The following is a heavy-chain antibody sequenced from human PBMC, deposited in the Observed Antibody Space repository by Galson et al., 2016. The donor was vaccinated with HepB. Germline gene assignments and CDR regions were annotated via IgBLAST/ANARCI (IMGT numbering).Heavy chain of an antibody. V-gene: IGHV3-23*01. D-gene: IGHD3-10*01. CDR1: GFTFSNYA. J-gene: IGHJ4*02. CDR2: ISGSGGST. Sequence: SLRLSCAASGFTFSNYAMSWVRQAPGKGLEWVSAISGSGGSTYYADSVQGRFTISRDNSKNTLFLRMNSVGVEDTAVYFCAKSGFFGELDKWGQGTGVVVSS. CDR3: AKSGFFGELDK.